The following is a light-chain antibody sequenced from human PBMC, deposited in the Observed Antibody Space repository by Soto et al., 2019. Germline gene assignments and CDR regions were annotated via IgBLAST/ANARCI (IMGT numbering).Light chain of an antibody. J-gene: IGKJ2*01. Sequence: DIVMTQSPDSLAVSLGERATINCKSSQSVLFNSNNKNYLAWYQHKLGQPPKLLIYWASTRESGVPDRFSGSGSGTDFTLTISSFQAEDVAVYYCQQYYTTPYTFGQGTKLEI. CDR3: QQYYTTPYT. V-gene: IGKV4-1*01. CDR1: QSVLFNSNNKNY. CDR2: WAS.